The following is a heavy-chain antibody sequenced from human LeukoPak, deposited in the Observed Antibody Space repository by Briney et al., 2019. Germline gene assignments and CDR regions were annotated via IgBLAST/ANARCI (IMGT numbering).Heavy chain of an antibody. CDR3: ERDEDY. J-gene: IGHJ4*02. Sequence: SETLSLTCTVAGASISSYYLSWVRQPAGKGLEWIGRIYTSGSTNYNPSLKSRLTSSVATSKNQFALKLSSVIAADTGVYYCERDEDYWGTGTLVTVSS. CDR1: GASISSYY. V-gene: IGHV4-4*07. CDR2: IYTSGST.